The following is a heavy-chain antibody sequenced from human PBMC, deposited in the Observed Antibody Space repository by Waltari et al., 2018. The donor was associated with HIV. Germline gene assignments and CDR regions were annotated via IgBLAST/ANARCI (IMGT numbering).Heavy chain of an antibody. V-gene: IGHV3-53*01. Sequence: EVQLVASGGGLIEPGGSLRLSCAASGFSGSINYMSWVRQAPGKGLEWVSVIYSGGSRYYADSVKGRFTISRDNSKNTLSLHMTSLKAEDTAVYYCARDPRSSGYYGMDVWGQGTTVTVSS. CDR2: IYSGGSR. CDR1: GFSGSINY. D-gene: IGHD1-26*01. CDR3: ARDPRSSGYYGMDV. J-gene: IGHJ6*02.